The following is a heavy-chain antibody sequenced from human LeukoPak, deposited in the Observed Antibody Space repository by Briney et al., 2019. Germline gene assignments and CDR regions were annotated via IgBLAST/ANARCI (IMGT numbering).Heavy chain of an antibody. CDR1: GFTFSSYG. D-gene: IGHD1-14*01. CDR2: ISYDGSNK. Sequence: GGSLRLSCAASGFTFSSYGMHWVRQAPGKGLEWVAVISYDGSNKYYADSVKGRFTISRDNSKNTLYLQMNSLRAEDTAVYYCAKNQNFDYWGQGTLVTVSS. CDR3: AKNQNFDY. J-gene: IGHJ4*02. V-gene: IGHV3-30*18.